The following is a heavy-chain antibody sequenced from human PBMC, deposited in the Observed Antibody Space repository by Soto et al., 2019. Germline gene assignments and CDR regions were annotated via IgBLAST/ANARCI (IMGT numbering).Heavy chain of an antibody. J-gene: IGHJ6*03. Sequence: RLEWMGWINAGNGNTKYSQKFQGRVTITRDTSTSTVYMELSSLRSEDTAVYYCARDSAIVVVPAAIFGYYYYMDVWGKGTTVTVSS. CDR3: ARDSAIVVVPAAIFGYYYYMDV. CDR2: INAGNGNT. V-gene: IGHV1-3*01. D-gene: IGHD2-2*01.